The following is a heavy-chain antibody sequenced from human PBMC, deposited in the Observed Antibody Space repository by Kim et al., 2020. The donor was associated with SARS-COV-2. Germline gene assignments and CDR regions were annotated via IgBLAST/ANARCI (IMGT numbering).Heavy chain of an antibody. V-gene: IGHV3-30*18. CDR3: AKAFTIVVVVAATVGIDY. Sequence: GGSLRLSCAASGFTFSSYGMHWVRQAPGKGLEWVAVISYDGSNKYYADSVKGRFTISRDNSKNTLYLQMNSLRAEDTAVYYCAKAFTIVVVVAATVGIDYWGQGTLVTVSS. CDR1: GFTFSSYG. J-gene: IGHJ4*02. D-gene: IGHD2-15*01. CDR2: ISYDGSNK.